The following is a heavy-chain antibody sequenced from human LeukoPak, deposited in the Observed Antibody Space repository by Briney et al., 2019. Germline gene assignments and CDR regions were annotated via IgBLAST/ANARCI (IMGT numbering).Heavy chain of an antibody. CDR2: IDDSGYTI. V-gene: IGHV3-11*01. CDR3: ASRYASGTPLNRWGGHTWYFDL. Sequence: PGGSLRLSCAASGFTFSDYYMSWIRQAPGKGLEWVSYIDDSGYTIYYADSVKGRFTVSRDNAKNSVYLQMNSLRAEDAAVYFCASRYASGTPLNRWGGHTWYFDLWGRGTLVTVSS. J-gene: IGHJ2*01. D-gene: IGHD3-10*01. CDR1: GFTFSDYY.